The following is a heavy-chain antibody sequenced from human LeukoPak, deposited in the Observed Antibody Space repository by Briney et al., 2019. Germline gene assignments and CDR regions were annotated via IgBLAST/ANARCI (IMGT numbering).Heavy chain of an antibody. J-gene: IGHJ5*02. CDR2: INPNSGGT. D-gene: IGHD2-2*01. CDR3: ARDRYGSSTSCYFWFDP. Sequence: ASVKVSCKASGYTFTGYYMHWVRQAPGQGLEWMGWINPNSGGTNYAQKFQGRVTMTRDTSISTAYMELSRLRADDTAVYYCARDRYGSSTSCYFWFDPWGQGTLVTVSS. V-gene: IGHV1-2*02. CDR1: GYTFTGYY.